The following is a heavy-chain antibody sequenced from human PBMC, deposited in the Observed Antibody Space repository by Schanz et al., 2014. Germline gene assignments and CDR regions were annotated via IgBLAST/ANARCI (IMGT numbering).Heavy chain of an antibody. CDR1: GFTFSIYA. J-gene: IGHJ4*02. V-gene: IGHV3-64D*06. D-gene: IGHD2-2*01. Sequence: EVQLVESGGGLVQPGGSLRLSCSASGFTFSIYAMHWVRQAPGKGLEYVSAISHDGYSTYYADSVKGRFTISRDNSKNTLYRQMSSLTTEDTAVYYCARESSNDIVLVPGAVFDHWGQGTLVTVSS. CDR3: ARESSNDIVLVPGAVFDH. CDR2: ISHDGYST.